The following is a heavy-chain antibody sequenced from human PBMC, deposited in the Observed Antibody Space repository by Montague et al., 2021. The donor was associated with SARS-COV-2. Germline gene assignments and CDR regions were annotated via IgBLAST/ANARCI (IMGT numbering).Heavy chain of an antibody. CDR2: INYSGDT. Sequence: SETLSLTCAVYSGSLSGYYWSWFRQAPGKGLEWIGEINYSGDTYYNPSFTSRVTISMDTSESQFSLKMTSVTAADTAVYYCARLESSWWSFDYWGQGTLVTVSS. J-gene: IGHJ4*02. D-gene: IGHD2-8*02. CDR3: ARLESSWWSFDY. V-gene: IGHV4-34*01. CDR1: SGSLSGYY.